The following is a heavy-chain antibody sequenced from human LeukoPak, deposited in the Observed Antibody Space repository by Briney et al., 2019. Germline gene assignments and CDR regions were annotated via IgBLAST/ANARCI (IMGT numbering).Heavy chain of an antibody. J-gene: IGHJ6*02. V-gene: IGHV4-59*01. CDR3: ARLERNWNYSPLGYYYSMDV. Sequence: PSETLSLTCTVSGGSISSYYWSWIRQPPGEGLEWIGYIYYSGSTNYNPSLKSRVTISVDTSKNQFSLKLSSVTAADTAVYYCARLERNWNYSPLGYYYSMDVWGQGTTVTVSS. CDR2: IYYSGST. CDR1: GGSISSYY. D-gene: IGHD1-7*01.